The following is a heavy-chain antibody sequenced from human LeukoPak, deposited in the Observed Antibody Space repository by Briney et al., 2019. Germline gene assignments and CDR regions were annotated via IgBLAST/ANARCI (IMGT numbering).Heavy chain of an antibody. J-gene: IGHJ5*02. D-gene: IGHD6-19*01. CDR3: ARDRLGWAWFDP. V-gene: IGHV4-34*01. CDR2: INHSGST. CDR1: GGSFSGYY. Sequence: PSEALSLTCAVYGGSFSGYYWSWIRQPPGKGLEWIGEINHSGSTNYNPSLKSRVTMSVDTSKNQFSLKLSSVTAADTAVYYCARDRLGWAWFDPWGQGTLVTVSS.